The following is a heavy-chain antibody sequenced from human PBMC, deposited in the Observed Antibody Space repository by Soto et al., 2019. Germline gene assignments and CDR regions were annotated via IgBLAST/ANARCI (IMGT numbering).Heavy chain of an antibody. D-gene: IGHD7-27*01. CDR2: ISSSSSTI. CDR3: ARGGDHWGYYYYYYGMDV. V-gene: IGHV3-48*02. CDR1: GFTFSSYS. J-gene: IGHJ6*02. Sequence: GGSLRLSCAASGFTFSSYSMNWVRQAPGKGLEWVSYISSSSSTIYYADSVKGRFTISRDNAKNSLYLQMNSLRDEDTAVYYCARGGDHWGYYYYYYGMDVWGQGTTVTVSS.